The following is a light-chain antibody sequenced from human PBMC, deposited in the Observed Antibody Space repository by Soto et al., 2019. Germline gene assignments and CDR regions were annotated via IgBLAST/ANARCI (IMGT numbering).Light chain of an antibody. CDR2: KAS. Sequence: DIQMTQSPATLSASVGDRVTITCRASQSVRSWLAWYQQKPGTAPKLLIYKASSLESGVPSRFSGSGSGTEFTLTISSLQPDDFATYYCQHYNNYLLTFGGGTKVDIK. CDR3: QHYNNYLLT. CDR1: QSVRSW. J-gene: IGKJ4*01. V-gene: IGKV1-5*03.